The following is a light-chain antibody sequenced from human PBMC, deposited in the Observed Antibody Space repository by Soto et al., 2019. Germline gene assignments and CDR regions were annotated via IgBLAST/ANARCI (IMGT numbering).Light chain of an antibody. V-gene: IGKV3D-20*02. J-gene: IGKJ5*01. Sequence: EVVLTHSPGTLSLSTGERTSLSCRASQSVSSNSLAWYQQKPGQSPRLLIYGASNRATGIPDRFSGSGSGTDFTLTISSLEPEDFAVYYCQQRSNSITFGQGTRLEIK. CDR3: QQRSNSIT. CDR1: QSVSSNS. CDR2: GAS.